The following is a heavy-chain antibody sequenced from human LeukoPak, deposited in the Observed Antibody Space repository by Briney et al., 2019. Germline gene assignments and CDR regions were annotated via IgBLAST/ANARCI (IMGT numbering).Heavy chain of an antibody. D-gene: IGHD3-10*01. V-gene: IGHV1-8*01. CDR2: MNPNSGNT. J-gene: IGHJ6*02. CDR3: ARGTVRSGYYGMDV. Sequence: KVXXXXSXYTFTXXXINWVRQATGQGLEWMGWMNPNSGNTGYAQKFQGRVTMTRNTSISTAYMELSSLRSEDTAVYYCARGTVRSGYYGMDVWGQGTTVTVSS. CDR1: XYTFTXXX.